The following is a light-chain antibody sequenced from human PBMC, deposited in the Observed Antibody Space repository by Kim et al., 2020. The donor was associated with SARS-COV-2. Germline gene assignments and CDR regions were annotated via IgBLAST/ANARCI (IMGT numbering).Light chain of an antibody. V-gene: IGKV3-20*01. J-gene: IGKJ5*01. Sequence: LSPWDRATLTCGASQSVSSSYLAWYQQKPGQAPRLLIYGTSSGATDIPDGVSGGGSGTDFTLTISRLKPEECAVYYGQQYSTSITFGQGTRLGIK. CDR2: GTS. CDR1: QSVSSSY. CDR3: QQYSTSIT.